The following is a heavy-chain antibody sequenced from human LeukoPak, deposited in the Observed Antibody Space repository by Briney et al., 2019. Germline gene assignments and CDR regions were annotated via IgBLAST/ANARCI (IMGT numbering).Heavy chain of an antibody. J-gene: IGHJ4*02. D-gene: IGHD3-22*01. CDR2: ISGSGGST. V-gene: IGHV3-23*01. CDR1: GFTFSSYA. CDR3: ARERLGYYYYDSSGYYGPRSYFDY. Sequence: GGSLRLSCAASGFTFSSYAMSWVRQAPGKGLEWVSAISGSGGSTYYADSAKGRFTISRDNAKNSLYLQMNSLRAEDTAVYYCARERLGYYYYDSSGYYGPRSYFDYWGQGTLVTVSS.